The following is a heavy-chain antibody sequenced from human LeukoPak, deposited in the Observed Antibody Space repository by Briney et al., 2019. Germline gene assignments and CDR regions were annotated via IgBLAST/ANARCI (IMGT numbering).Heavy chain of an antibody. D-gene: IGHD6-19*01. Sequence: SETLSLICTVSGDSVSSGSYYWSWSRQPPGKAPEWIGYVYSSGSTKYNPSLKSRVTISVETSKNQISLKLESVTAADTAVYYCTRGGGWLVDYWGQGTLATVSS. J-gene: IGHJ4*02. CDR1: GDSVSSGSYY. CDR3: TRGGGWLVDY. V-gene: IGHV4-61*01. CDR2: VYSSGST.